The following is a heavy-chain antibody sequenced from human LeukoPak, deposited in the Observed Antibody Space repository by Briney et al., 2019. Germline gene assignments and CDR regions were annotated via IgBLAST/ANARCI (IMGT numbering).Heavy chain of an antibody. CDR2: ISNDGNQE. CDR3: ARSRIYYFDY. CDR1: GFSFSSYG. Sequence: TGGSLRLSCEVSGFSFSSYGMHWVRQAPGKGLEWVAVISNDGNQEICADSVEGRFTISRDNSWNTLYLQMNSLRDEDTAVYYCARSRIYYFDYWGLGTLVTVSS. V-gene: IGHV3-30*03. D-gene: IGHD3-3*02. J-gene: IGHJ4*02.